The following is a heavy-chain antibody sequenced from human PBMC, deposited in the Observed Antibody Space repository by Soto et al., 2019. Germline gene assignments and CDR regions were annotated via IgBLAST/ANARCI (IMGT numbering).Heavy chain of an antibody. V-gene: IGHV1-69*06. J-gene: IGHJ4*02. CDR3: ARAGYCSSTSCYLDY. Sequence: GASVKVSCKASGGTFSSYAISWVRQAPGQGLEWMGGIIPIFGTANYAQKFQGRVPITADKSTSTAYMELSSLRSEDTAVYYCARAGYCSSTSCYLDYWGQGTLVAVSS. CDR2: IIPIFGTA. D-gene: IGHD2-2*01. CDR1: GGTFSSYA.